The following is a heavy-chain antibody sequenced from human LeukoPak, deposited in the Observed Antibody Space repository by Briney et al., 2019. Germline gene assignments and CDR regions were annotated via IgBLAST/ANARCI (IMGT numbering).Heavy chain of an antibody. V-gene: IGHV1-46*01. D-gene: IGHD1-26*01. CDR2: INPSGGST. CDR1: GYTFTSYD. CDR3: ARVKVGATYYFDY. Sequence: ASVKVSCKASGYTFTSYDINWVRQAPGQGLEWMGIINPSGGSTSYAQKFQGRVTMTRDTSTSTVYMELSSLRSEDTAVYYCARVKVGATYYFDYWGQGTLVTVSS. J-gene: IGHJ4*02.